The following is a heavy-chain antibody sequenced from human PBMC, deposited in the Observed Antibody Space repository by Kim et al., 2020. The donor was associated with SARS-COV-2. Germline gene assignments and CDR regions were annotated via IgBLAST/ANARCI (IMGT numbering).Heavy chain of an antibody. CDR2: IYYSGST. CDR3: ASVGY. J-gene: IGHJ4*02. V-gene: IGHV4-39*01. Sequence: IYYSGSTYYNPSLKSRVTISVDTSKNQFSLKLSSMTAADTAVYYCASVGYWGQGTLVTVSS.